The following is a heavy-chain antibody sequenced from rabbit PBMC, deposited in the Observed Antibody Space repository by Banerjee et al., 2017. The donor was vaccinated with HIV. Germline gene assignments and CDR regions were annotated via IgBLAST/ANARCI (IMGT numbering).Heavy chain of an antibody. CDR3: ARGCGVCDVAHL. Sequence: QEQLEESGGDLVKPEGSLTLTCKASGFDFSSNAMCWVRQAPGKRPEWIACIYNGDGITYYASWAKGRFTISKTSSTTVTLQMTSLTAADTATYFCARGCGVCDVAHLWGQGTLVTVS. D-gene: IGHD1-1*01. CDR2: IYNGDGIT. CDR1: GFDFSSNA. J-gene: IGHJ3*01. V-gene: IGHV1S47*01.